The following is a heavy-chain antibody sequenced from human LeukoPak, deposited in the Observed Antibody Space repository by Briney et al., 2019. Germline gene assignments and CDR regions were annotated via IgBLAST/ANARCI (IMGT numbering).Heavy chain of an antibody. J-gene: IGHJ4*02. V-gene: IGHV4-31*03. CDR1: GGSISSGGYY. CDR2: IYYSGST. Sequence: SETLTLTCTVSGGSISSGGYYWSWIRQHPGKGLEWIGYIYYSGSTYYNPSLKSRVIISVDTSKNQFSLKLSSVTAADTAVYYCARLGAYCSSTSCYRFDYRGQGTLVTVSS. CDR3: ARLGAYCSSTSCYRFDY. D-gene: IGHD2-2*01.